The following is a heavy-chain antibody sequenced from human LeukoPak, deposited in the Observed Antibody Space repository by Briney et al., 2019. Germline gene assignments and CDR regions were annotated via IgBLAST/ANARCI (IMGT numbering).Heavy chain of an antibody. Sequence: SETLSLTCTVSGRSISSYYWSWIRQPAGKGLERIGRIYTSGSTNYNPPLKSRVTMSVDTSKNQFSLKLSSVTAADTAVYYCAREVDWGVMDYWGQGTLVTVSS. V-gene: IGHV4-4*07. J-gene: IGHJ4*02. CDR1: GRSISSYY. CDR2: IYTSGST. D-gene: IGHD3-16*01. CDR3: AREVDWGVMDY.